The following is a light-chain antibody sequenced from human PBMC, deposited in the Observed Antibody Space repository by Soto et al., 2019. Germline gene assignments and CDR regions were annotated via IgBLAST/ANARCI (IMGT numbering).Light chain of an antibody. CDR2: AAS. CDR3: HHLNDYRYT. V-gene: IGKV1-9*01. CDR1: QAISSS. J-gene: IGKJ2*01. Sequence: DIQLTQSPSFLSASVGDRVTMTCRASQAISSSLAWYQHNPGKAPKLRIYAASTLQNGVPSSFSGSGSGTEFTLTISSLQPEDFATYYCHHLNDYRYTFGQGTKVEI.